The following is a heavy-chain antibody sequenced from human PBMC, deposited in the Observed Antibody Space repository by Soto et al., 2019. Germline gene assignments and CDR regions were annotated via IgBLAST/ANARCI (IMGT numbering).Heavy chain of an antibody. V-gene: IGHV4-34*01. J-gene: IGHJ6*03. Sequence: SSETLSLTCAVYGGSFSGYYWSWIRQPPGKGLEWIGEINHSGSTNYNPSLKSRVTISVDTSKNQFSLKLSSVTAADTAVYYCARAYGDYAYYYYYYMDVWGKGTTVTVSS. D-gene: IGHD4-17*01. CDR2: INHSGST. CDR1: GGSFSGYY. CDR3: ARAYGDYAYYYYYYMDV.